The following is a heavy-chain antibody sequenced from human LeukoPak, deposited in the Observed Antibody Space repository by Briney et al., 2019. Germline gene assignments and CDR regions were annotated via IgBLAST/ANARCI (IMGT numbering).Heavy chain of an antibody. J-gene: IGHJ4*02. V-gene: IGHV3-23*01. CDR1: GFTFSSYA. Sequence: PGGSLRLSCAASGFTFSSYAMSWVRQAPGKGLEWVSAISGSGGSTYYADSVKGRFTISRDNSKNTLYLQMNSLRAEDTAVYYCAKADSESRYYDSSRPLSYFDCWGQGTLVTVSS. D-gene: IGHD3-22*01. CDR2: ISGSGGST. CDR3: AKADSESRYYDSSRPLSYFDC.